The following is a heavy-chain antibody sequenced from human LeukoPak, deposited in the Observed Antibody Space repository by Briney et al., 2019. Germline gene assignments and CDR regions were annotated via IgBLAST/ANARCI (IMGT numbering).Heavy chain of an antibody. CDR1: GFTFSRYG. CDR3: ARDVFTAPKGSGSYYYDY. J-gene: IGHJ4*02. CDR2: IWYDGSNK. V-gene: IGHV3-33*08. Sequence: QAGGSLRLSCAASGFTFSRYGMHWIRQAPGKGLEWVAVIWYDGSNKYYADSVKGRFTISRDNSKNTLYLQMNSLRAEDTAVYYCARDVFTAPKGSGSYYYDYWGQGTLVTVSS. D-gene: IGHD3-10*01.